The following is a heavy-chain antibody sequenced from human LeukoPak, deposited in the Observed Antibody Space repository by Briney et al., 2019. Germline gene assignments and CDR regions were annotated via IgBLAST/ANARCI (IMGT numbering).Heavy chain of an antibody. CDR1: GYTFTSYY. V-gene: IGHV1-46*01. CDR3: ARDRMTGYSDY. D-gene: IGHD3-9*01. Sequence: ASVKVSCKASGYTFTSYYMHWVRQAPGQGLEWMGIINPSGGSTSYAQKFQGRVTITADKSTSTAYMELSSLRSEDTAVYYCARDRMTGYSDYWGQGTLVTVSP. J-gene: IGHJ4*02. CDR2: INPSGGST.